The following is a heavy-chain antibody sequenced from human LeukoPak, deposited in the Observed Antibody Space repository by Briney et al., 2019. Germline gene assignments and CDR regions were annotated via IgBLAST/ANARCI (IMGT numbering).Heavy chain of an antibody. D-gene: IGHD1-26*01. J-gene: IGHJ5*02. CDR3: TKREGPMSGSYDYFDP. V-gene: IGHV4-4*09. CDR2: IHSNGYT. Sequence: SETLSLTCTVSGGSISGYYWSWIRQPPGQGLEWIGYIHSNGYTNYNPSLKSRVTISVDTSKNQFSLKVTSVTAADTAMYYCTKREGPMSGSYDYFDPWGQGTLVTVS. CDR1: GGSISGYY.